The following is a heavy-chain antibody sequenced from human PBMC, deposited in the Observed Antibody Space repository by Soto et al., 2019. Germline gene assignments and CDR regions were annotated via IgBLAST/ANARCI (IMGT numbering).Heavy chain of an antibody. CDR2: ISAYNGNT. J-gene: IGHJ4*02. V-gene: IGHV1-18*04. CDR1: GYTFTSYC. D-gene: IGHD2-15*01. Sequence: EASVKVSCKPSGYTFTSYCISWVRQAPGQGLEWMGWISAYNGNTNYAQKLQGRVTMTTDTSTSTAYMELRSLRSDDTAVYYCARDKVVGATRGFDYWGQGTLVTVSS. CDR3: ARDKVVGATRGFDY.